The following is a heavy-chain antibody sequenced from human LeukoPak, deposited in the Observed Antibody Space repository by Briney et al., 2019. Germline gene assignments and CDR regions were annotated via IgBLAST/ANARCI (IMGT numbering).Heavy chain of an antibody. D-gene: IGHD7-27*01. V-gene: IGHV4-4*07. CDR3: VRDGPSWGLL. Sequence: SETLSLTCTVSGGSIGTYFWSWIRQPAGKGLEWIGRIFTTGGANYNPSLKSRVTMSLDTSKNLFSLKLNSVTAADTAVYYCVRDGPSWGLLWGQGALVTVSS. J-gene: IGHJ4*02. CDR2: IFTTGGA. CDR1: GGSIGTYF.